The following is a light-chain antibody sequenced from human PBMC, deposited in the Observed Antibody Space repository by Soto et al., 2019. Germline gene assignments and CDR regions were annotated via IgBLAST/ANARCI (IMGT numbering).Light chain of an antibody. Sequence: EIVMTQSPATLSVSPGERATLSCRASQSVSSNLAWYQQKPGQAPRLLIYGASTRATGIPDRFSGSGSGTDFALTISRLDPEDFAVYFCQQYGSSPETVGQGTKVDSK. CDR1: QSVSSN. J-gene: IGKJ1*01. V-gene: IGKV3-20*01. CDR2: GAS. CDR3: QQYGSSPET.